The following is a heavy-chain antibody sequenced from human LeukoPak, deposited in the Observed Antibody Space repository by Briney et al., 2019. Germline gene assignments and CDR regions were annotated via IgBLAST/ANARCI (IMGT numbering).Heavy chain of an antibody. J-gene: IGHJ1*01. V-gene: IGHV3-23*01. CDR1: GFTFSSYA. Sequence: PGGSLRLSCAASGFTFSSYAMSRVRQAPGKGLEWVSAISGSGGSTEYTDSVKGRFTISRDNSKNTLYLQMNSLRAEDTAVYYCAKDGGAGYCSGGSCYSVPSAEYFQHWGQGTLVTVSS. CDR2: ISGSGGST. CDR3: AKDGGAGYCSGGSCYSVPSAEYFQH. D-gene: IGHD2-15*01.